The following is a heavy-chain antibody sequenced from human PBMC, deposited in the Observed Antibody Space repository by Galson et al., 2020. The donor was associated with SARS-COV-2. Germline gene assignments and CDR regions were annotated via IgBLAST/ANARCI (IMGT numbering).Heavy chain of an antibody. CDR1: GGSFSGYY. CDR3: ARGFRWLRFLECLLYFDY. V-gene: IGHV4-34*01. CDR2: INYSGST. Sequence: SETLSLTCAVYGGSFSGYYWSWIRQPPGKGLEWIGEINYSGSTNYNPSLKSRVTISVDTSKNQFSLKLSSVTAADTAVYYCARGFRWLRFLECLLYFDYWGQGTLVTVSS. J-gene: IGHJ4*02. D-gene: IGHD3-3*01.